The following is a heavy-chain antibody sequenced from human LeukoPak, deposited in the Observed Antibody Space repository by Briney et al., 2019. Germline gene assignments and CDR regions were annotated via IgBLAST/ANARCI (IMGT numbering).Heavy chain of an antibody. CDR2: INPSGGST. V-gene: IGHV1-46*01. CDR3: ARGRIAAPGYDAFDI. Sequence: GASVKVSCKASGYTLTSYYMHWVRQAPGQGLEWMGIINPSGGSTSYAQKFQGRVTMTRDTSTSTVYMELSSLRSEDTAVYYCARGRIAAPGYDAFDIWGQGTMVTVSS. J-gene: IGHJ3*02. D-gene: IGHD6-13*01. CDR1: GYTLTSYY.